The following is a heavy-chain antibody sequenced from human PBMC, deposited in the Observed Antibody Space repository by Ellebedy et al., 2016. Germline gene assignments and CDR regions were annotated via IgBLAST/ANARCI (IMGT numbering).Heavy chain of an antibody. J-gene: IGHJ6*02. Sequence: GESLKISXQGSGYSFTSYWISWVRQMPGKGLEWMGRIDPSDSYTNYSPSFQGHVTISADKSISTAYLQWSSLKASDTAMYYCALYSTSTATYGMDVWGQGTTVTVSS. CDR3: ALYSTSTATYGMDV. CDR2: IDPSDSYT. D-gene: IGHD4-11*01. CDR1: GYSFTSYW. V-gene: IGHV5-10-1*01.